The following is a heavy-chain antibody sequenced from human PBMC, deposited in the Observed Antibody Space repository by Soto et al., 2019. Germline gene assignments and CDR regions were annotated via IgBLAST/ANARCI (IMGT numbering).Heavy chain of an antibody. V-gene: IGHV4-31*03. CDR3: ARDGHSNWNYIEP. Sequence: QVQLQESGPGLVKSSQTLSLTCTVSGGSLVSGGYYWTWIRQHPGRGLEWLGYIYHTGKTYYNPSLESRLTMSIVTSKNQFSLNLRSVTAADTAVYYCARDGHSNWNYIEPWGQGTLVTVSS. D-gene: IGHD1-7*01. CDR2: IYHTGKT. J-gene: IGHJ5*02. CDR1: GGSLVSGGYY.